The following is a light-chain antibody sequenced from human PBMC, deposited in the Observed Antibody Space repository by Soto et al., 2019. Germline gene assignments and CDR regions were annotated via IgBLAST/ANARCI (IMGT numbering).Light chain of an antibody. CDR1: SPSVGINS. CDR3: AAWDDSLNGPV. CDR2: STN. J-gene: IGLJ2*01. V-gene: IGLV1-44*01. Sequence: QSVLTQPPSASETPGQRVTISCSGSSPSVGINSVSWYQQLPGAAPKVLIYSTNQRPSGVPDRFSGSTSGTSASLAISGLQPEDEADYYCAAWDDSLNGPVFGGGTQLTVL.